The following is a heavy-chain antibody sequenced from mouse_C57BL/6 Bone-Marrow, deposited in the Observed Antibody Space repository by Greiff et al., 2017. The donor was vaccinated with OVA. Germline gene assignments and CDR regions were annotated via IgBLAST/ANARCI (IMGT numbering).Heavy chain of an antibody. CDR2: FTMYSDAT. V-gene: IGHV1-49*01. CDR1: YFAFMASA. D-gene: IGHD1-1*01. Sequence: LQQSGAELVRPGSSVKLSCKDSYFAFMASAMHWVKQRPVHGLEWIGSFTMYSDATEYSENFKGKATLTANTSSSTAYMELSSLTSEDSAVYYCARSLYYGSSHYAMDYWGQGTSVTVSS. CDR3: ARSLYYGSSHYAMDY. J-gene: IGHJ4*01.